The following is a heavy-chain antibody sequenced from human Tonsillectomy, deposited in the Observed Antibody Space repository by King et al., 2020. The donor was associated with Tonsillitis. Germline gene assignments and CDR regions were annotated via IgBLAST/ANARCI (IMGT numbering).Heavy chain of an antibody. CDR3: TTDGGGGFWSGHYYFDY. J-gene: IGHJ4*02. V-gene: IGHV3-15*01. CDR2: IKSKTDGGTT. Sequence: VQLVESGGGLVKPGGSLRLSCAASGFTFSNARMSWVRQAPGKGLEWVGRIKSKTDGGTTDYAAPVKGRFTISRDDSKNTLYLQMNSLKTEDTAVYYCTTDGGGGFWSGHYYFDYWGQGTLVTVSS. CDR1: GFTFSNAR. D-gene: IGHD3-3*01.